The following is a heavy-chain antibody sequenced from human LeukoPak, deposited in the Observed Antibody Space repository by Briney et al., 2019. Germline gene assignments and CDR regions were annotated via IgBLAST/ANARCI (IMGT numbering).Heavy chain of an antibody. CDR3: ARKEIVGAAYYYYGMDV. Sequence: ASVKVSCKASGGTFSSYAINWVRQATGQGLEWMGWMNPNSGNTGYAQKFQGRVTMTRNTSISTAYMELSSLRSEDTAVYYCARKEIVGAAYYYYGMDVWGQGTTVTVSS. J-gene: IGHJ6*02. V-gene: IGHV1-8*02. CDR2: MNPNSGNT. D-gene: IGHD1-26*01. CDR1: GGTFSSYA.